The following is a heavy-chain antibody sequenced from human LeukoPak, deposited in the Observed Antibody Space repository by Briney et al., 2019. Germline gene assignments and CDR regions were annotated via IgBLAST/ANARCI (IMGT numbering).Heavy chain of an antibody. CDR2: INPTSGGT. CDR3: ARSPLRVVVDY. Sequence: ASVKVSCKASGYTFTGYYMHWVRQAPGQGLEWMGRINPTSGGTNYAQKFQGRDTMTRDTSISTAYMELSRLRSDDTAVYYCARSPLRVVVDYWGQGTLVTVSS. V-gene: IGHV1-2*06. CDR1: GYTFTGYY. J-gene: IGHJ4*02. D-gene: IGHD2-15*01.